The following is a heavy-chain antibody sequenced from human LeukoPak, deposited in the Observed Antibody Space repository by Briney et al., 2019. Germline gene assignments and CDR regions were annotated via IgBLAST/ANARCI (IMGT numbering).Heavy chain of an antibody. CDR2: ISWDGGST. Sequence: GGSLRLSCAASGFTFDDYAMHWVRQAPGKGLEWLSLISWDGGSTYYADSVKGRFTISRDNSKNSLYLQMDSLRAEDTALYYCAKVGGRYSYDHFDYWGQGTLVTVSS. V-gene: IGHV3-43D*03. J-gene: IGHJ4*02. D-gene: IGHD5-18*01. CDR3: AKVGGRYSYDHFDY. CDR1: GFTFDDYA.